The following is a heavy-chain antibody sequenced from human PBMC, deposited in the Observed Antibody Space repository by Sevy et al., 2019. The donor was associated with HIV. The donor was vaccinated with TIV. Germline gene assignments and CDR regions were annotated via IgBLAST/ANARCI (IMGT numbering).Heavy chain of an antibody. V-gene: IGHV3-23*01. D-gene: IGHD6-19*01. CDR2: ISGSGGST. Sequence: GGSLRLSCAASGFTFSSYAMSWVRQAPGKGLEWVSAISGSGGSTYYADSVKGRFTISRDNSKNTLYLQRNSLRAEDTAVYYCAKSKLIAVAFDYWGQGTLVTVSS. CDR3: AKSKLIAVAFDY. J-gene: IGHJ4*02. CDR1: GFTFSSYA.